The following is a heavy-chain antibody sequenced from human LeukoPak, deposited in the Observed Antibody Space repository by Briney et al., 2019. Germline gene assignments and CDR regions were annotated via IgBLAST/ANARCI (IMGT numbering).Heavy chain of an antibody. CDR2: FDPEDGET. V-gene: IGHV1-24*01. CDR1: GYTLAELS. J-gene: IGHJ4*02. Sequence: ASVKVSCKVSGYTLAELSMHWVRQAPGKGLEWMGGFDPEDGETIYAQKFQGRVTMTEDTSTDTAYMELSSLRSEDTAVYYCATDWVENCSGGSCYYYWGQGTLLTVSS. CDR3: ATDWVENCSGGSCYYY. D-gene: IGHD2-15*01.